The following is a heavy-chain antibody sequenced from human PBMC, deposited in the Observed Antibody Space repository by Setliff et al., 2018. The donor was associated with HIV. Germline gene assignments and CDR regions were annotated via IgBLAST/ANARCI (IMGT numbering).Heavy chain of an antibody. Sequence: ASVKVSCKTSAFTFNSCHINWVRQAPGQGLEWIGQIISILEISDYTQKLQGRVTITADGPTNTFYMELSGLRSDDTAVYYCAGPRGDEAFDIWGQGTMVTV. CDR2: IISILEIS. CDR1: AFTFNSCH. CDR3: AGPRGDEAFDI. D-gene: IGHD3-10*01. J-gene: IGHJ3*02. V-gene: IGHV1-69*10.